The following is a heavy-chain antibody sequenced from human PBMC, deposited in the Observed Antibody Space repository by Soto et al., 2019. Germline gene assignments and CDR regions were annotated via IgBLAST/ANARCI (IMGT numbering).Heavy chain of an antibody. CDR3: ARDYPYYDYIWGSYRYTADDAFDI. CDR1: GFTFSSYS. Sequence: GESLRLSCAASGFTFSSYSMNWVRQAPGKWLEWVSSISSSSSYIYYADSVKGRFTISRDNAKNSLYLQMNSLRAEDTAVYYCARDYPYYDYIWGSYRYTADDAFDIWGQGTMVTVSS. CDR2: ISSSSSYI. D-gene: IGHD3-16*02. V-gene: IGHV3-21*01. J-gene: IGHJ3*02.